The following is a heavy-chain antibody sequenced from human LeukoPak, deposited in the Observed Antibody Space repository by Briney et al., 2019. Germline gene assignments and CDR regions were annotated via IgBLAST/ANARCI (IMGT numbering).Heavy chain of an antibody. CDR1: GFTFTTYA. V-gene: IGHV3-23*01. J-gene: IGHJ4*02. Sequence: GGSLRLSCAASGFTFTTYAISWVRQAPGKGRVWVSVISGSGDSTIYADSVKGRFTISRDNSKNTLCLQMNSLSAEGTAVYYCVRQYSTSSAPDYWGQGTLVTVSS. CDR2: ISGSGDST. CDR3: VRQYSTSSAPDY. D-gene: IGHD6-6*01.